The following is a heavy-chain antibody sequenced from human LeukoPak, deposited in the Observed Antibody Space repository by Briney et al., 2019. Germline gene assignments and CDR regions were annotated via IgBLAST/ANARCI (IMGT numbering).Heavy chain of an antibody. CDR1: GYTFTGYS. J-gene: IGHJ4*02. CDR3: ARVASDQDFDF. Sequence: ASVEVSCKASGYTFTGYSMHWVRQAPGQGLEWMGWINPNSGGTKYAQKFQGRVTMTRDTSINTAYMELSRLRSDDTAVYYCARVASDQDFDFWGQGTLVTVSS. D-gene: IGHD5-12*01. V-gene: IGHV1-2*02. CDR2: INPNSGGT.